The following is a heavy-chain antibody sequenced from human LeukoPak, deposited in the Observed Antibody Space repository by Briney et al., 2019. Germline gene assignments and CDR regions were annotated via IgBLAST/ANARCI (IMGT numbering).Heavy chain of an antibody. D-gene: IGHD3-3*01. V-gene: IGHV4-39*01. CDR1: GGSISSSSYY. CDR3: ARGPYYDSWSGAGY. CDR2: IYYSGST. Sequence: SETLSLTCTVSGGSISSSSYYWGWIRQPPGKGLEWIGSIYYSGSTYYNPSLKSRVTISVDTSKNQFSLKLSSVTAADTAVYYCARGPYYDSWSGAGYWGQGTLVTVSS. J-gene: IGHJ4*02.